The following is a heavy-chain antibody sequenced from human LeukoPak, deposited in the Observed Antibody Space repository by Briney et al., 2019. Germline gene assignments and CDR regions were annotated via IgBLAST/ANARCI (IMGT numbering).Heavy chain of an antibody. D-gene: IGHD3-16*01. CDR2: IWYDGSNK. CDR1: GFTFSSYG. V-gene: IGHV3-33*01. Sequence: PGGSLRLSCAASGFTFSSYGMHWVRQAPGKGLEWVAVIWYDGSNKYYADSVKGRFTLSRDNSKNTLYLQMNSLRAEDTAVYHCARGGGKDAFDIWGQGTMVTVSS. CDR3: ARGGGKDAFDI. J-gene: IGHJ3*02.